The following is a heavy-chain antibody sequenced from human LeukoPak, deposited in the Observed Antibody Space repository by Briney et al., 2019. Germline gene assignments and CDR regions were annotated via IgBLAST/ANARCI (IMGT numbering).Heavy chain of an antibody. CDR2: INHSGST. CDR1: GGSFSGYY. V-gene: IGHV4-34*01. CDR3: ARAGLSRMVRGVPNWFDP. D-gene: IGHD3-10*01. Sequence: SETLSLTCAVYGGSFSGYYWSWIRQPPGKGLEWIGEINHSGSTDYNPSLKSRVTISVDTSKNQFSLKLSSVTAADTAVYYCARAGLSRMVRGVPNWFDPWGQGTLVTVSS. J-gene: IGHJ5*02.